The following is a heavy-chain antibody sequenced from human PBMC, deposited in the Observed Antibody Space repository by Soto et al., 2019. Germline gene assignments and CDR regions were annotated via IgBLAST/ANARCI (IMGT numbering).Heavy chain of an antibody. J-gene: IGHJ4*02. V-gene: IGHV1-46*01. CDR3: ASCPIYGGDSYFAY. D-gene: IGHD2-21*01. CDR1: GYTFTHYY. Sequence: QVQLVQSGAEVRKPGASVKLSCQASGYTFTHYYIHWVRQAPGQGLEWLGIINPDTGTTSYAQTFQVRVTLTTDTSASTVYLELSRLAAEDTAVYYCASCPIYGGDSYFAYWGQGTLVTVSS. CDR2: INPDTGTT.